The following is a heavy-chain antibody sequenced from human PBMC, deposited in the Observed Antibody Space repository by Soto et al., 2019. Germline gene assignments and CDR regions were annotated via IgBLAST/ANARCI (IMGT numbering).Heavy chain of an antibody. CDR1: GFTFSSYA. D-gene: IGHD3-22*01. Sequence: EVQLLESGGGLVQPGGSLRLSCAASGFTFSSYAMSWVRQAPGKGLEWVSAISGSGGSTYYADSVKGRFTISRDNSKNTLYLQMNSLRAEDTAVYYCAKDQGLSRYDSSGYSDYWGQGTLVTVSS. CDR3: AKDQGLSRYDSSGYSDY. V-gene: IGHV3-23*01. CDR2: ISGSGGST. J-gene: IGHJ4*02.